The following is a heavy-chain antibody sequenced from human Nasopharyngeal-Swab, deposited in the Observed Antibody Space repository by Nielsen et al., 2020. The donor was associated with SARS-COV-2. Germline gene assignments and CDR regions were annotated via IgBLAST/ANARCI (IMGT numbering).Heavy chain of an antibody. Sequence: GESLKISCAASGFTFSSYGMHWVRQAPGKGLEWVAVIWYDGSNKYYADSVKGRFTISRDNSKNTLYLQMNSLRAEDTAVYYCAREGALLEWFSNWFDPWGQGTLVTVSS. D-gene: IGHD3-3*02. CDR2: IWYDGSNK. J-gene: IGHJ5*02. CDR3: AREGALLEWFSNWFDP. V-gene: IGHV3-33*01. CDR1: GFTFSSYG.